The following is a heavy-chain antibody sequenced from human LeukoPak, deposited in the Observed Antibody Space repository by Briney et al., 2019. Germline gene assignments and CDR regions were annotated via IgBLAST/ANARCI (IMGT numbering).Heavy chain of an antibody. CDR3: AKDRGEAAASFDY. D-gene: IGHD2-2*01. CDR2: IRYDGSNK. CDR1: GFTFSSYG. Sequence: GGSLRLSCAASGFTFSSYGMHWVRQAPGKGLEWVAFIRYDGSNKYYADSVKGRFTISRDNSRNTLYLQMNSLRPEDTAVYYCAKDRGEAAASFDYWGQGTLVTVSS. V-gene: IGHV3-30*02. J-gene: IGHJ4*02.